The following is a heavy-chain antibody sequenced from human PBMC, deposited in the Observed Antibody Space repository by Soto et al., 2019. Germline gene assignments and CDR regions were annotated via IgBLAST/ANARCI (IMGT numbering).Heavy chain of an antibody. CDR2: ISPKSTFR. V-gene: IGHV3-11*06. Sequence: GGSLRLSCATSGCPFNHYYMTWLRQAPGKGLEWLSHISPKSTFRNYADSVKGRFTISRDNTESSLFLQMNSLGVDDTAVYSCVRGGGGGLFEHWGQGVLVTVSS. D-gene: IGHD2-21*01. J-gene: IGHJ4*02. CDR3: VRGGGGGLFEH. CDR1: GCPFNHYY.